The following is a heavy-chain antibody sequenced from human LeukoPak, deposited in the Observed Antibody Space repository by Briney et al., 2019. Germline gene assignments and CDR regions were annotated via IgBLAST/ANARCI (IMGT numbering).Heavy chain of an antibody. CDR1: GFTFSSYS. Sequence: GGSLRLSCAASGFTFSSYSMNWVRQAPGKGLEWVSSISSSSRYIYYADSVKGRFTISRDNAKNSLYLQMNSLRAEDTAVYYCARALGGPFDYWGQGTLVTVSS. J-gene: IGHJ4*02. CDR2: ISSSSRYI. CDR3: ARALGGPFDY. D-gene: IGHD3-16*01. V-gene: IGHV3-21*01.